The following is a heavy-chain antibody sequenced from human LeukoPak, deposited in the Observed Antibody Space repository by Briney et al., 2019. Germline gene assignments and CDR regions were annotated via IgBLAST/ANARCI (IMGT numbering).Heavy chain of an antibody. CDR2: INSDGSST. Sequence: GGSLRLSCAASGFTFSSYWMHWVRQAPGKGLVWVSRINSDGSSTSYADSVKGRFTISRDNAKNSLYLQMNSLRAEDTAVYYCAREEKGSGWSPYDAFDIWGQGTMVTVSS. J-gene: IGHJ3*02. D-gene: IGHD6-19*01. V-gene: IGHV3-74*01. CDR1: GFTFSSYW. CDR3: AREEKGSGWSPYDAFDI.